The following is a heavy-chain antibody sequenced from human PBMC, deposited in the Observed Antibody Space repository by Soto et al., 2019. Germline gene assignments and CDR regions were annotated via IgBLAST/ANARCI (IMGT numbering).Heavy chain of an antibody. CDR1: GDTVTNYA. CDR3: AIGAMTVNTLGWFGT. CDR2: IVPIFGTT. V-gene: IGHV1-69*06. J-gene: IGHJ5*02. Sequence: SVKVSCKASGDTVTNYAISWMRQTPGRGLEWLGEIVPIFGTTNYPLEFQGRVTITADSCTSRAYMELSRLIHDDTATYYCAIGAMTVNTLGWFGTWGKRTLVGACS. D-gene: IGHD3-3*01.